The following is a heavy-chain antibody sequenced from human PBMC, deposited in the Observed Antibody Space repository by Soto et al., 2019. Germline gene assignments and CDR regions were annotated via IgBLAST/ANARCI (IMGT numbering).Heavy chain of an antibody. Sequence: QITLKESGPTLVKPTQTLTLTCTFSGFSLTTRGVGVGWIRQPPGKALEGLALIYWDDDKRYSPSLQSRLSIPIHTSKTPVVLTITHVDPVDTATYYCAHIPNYYQYDCFDPWGQGTLVSVSS. CDR2: IYWDDDK. D-gene: IGHD3-16*01. CDR3: AHIPNYYQYDCFDP. J-gene: IGHJ5*02. V-gene: IGHV2-5*02. CDR1: GFSLTTRGVG.